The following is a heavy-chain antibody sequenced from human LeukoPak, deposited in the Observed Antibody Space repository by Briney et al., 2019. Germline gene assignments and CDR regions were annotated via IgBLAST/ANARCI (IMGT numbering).Heavy chain of an antibody. V-gene: IGHV4-59*01. CDR2: IYYSGST. CDR1: GDSISSYY. CDR3: ARGYGSTSCYGGGFDY. D-gene: IGHD2-2*01. Sequence: SETLSLTCTVSGDSISSYYWSWIRQPPGKGLEWIGYIYYSGSTNYNPSLKSRVTISVDTSKNQFSLKLSSVTAADTAVYYCARGYGSTSCYGGGFDYWGQGTLVTVSS. J-gene: IGHJ4*02.